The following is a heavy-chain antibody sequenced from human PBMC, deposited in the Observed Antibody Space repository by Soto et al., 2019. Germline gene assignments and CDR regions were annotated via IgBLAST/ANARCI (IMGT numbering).Heavy chain of an antibody. V-gene: IGHV1-18*04. D-gene: IGHD1-1*01. Sequence: GASVKVSCKFSGYSFINYGMTWVRQAPGQGLEWMGWISGSNGATNYAQRFQGRVTLTTDTSTNTAYMELRSLKLDDTAVYYCARDSIRLKINGNWLDAWGQGTL. CDR2: ISGSNGAT. J-gene: IGHJ5*02. CDR3: ARDSIRLKINGNWLDA. CDR1: GYSFINYG.